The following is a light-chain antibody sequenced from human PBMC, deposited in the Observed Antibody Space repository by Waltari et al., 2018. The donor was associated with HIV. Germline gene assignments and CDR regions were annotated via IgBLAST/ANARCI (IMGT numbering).Light chain of an antibody. CDR2: EVS. CDR3: CSYTSAATWV. Sequence: QSALTQPASVSGSRGQSITISCTGTNSDIGSYDLVSWYQQHPGDAPELIIYEVSYRPSGVTDRFSGSKSSNAASLTISGLQADDEADYYCCSYTSAATWVFGGGTKVTVL. CDR1: NSDIGSYDL. J-gene: IGLJ3*02. V-gene: IGLV2-14*01.